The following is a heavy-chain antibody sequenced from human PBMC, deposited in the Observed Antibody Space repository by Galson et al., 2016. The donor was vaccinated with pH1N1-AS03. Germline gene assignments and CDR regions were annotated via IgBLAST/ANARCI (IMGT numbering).Heavy chain of an antibody. J-gene: IGHJ4*02. D-gene: IGHD4-17*01. CDR3: ARWSNDYGSY. V-gene: IGHV5-51*01. CDR1: GYSFPSHW. CDR2: IYPSDSDT. Sequence: QSGAEVTKPGESLKISCKGSGYSFPSHWIAWVRQMPGKGLEWMGIIYPSDSDTRYNSSFQGQVTISADTSITTAYLQWNSQKASDTAIYYCARWSNDYGSYWGQGTLVTVSS.